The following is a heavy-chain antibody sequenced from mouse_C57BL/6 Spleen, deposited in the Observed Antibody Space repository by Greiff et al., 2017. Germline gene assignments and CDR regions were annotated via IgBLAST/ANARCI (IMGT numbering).Heavy chain of an antibody. D-gene: IGHD1-1*01. CDR2: IDPSDSET. Sequence: QVQLQQPGAELVRPGSSVKLSCKASGYTFTSYWLHWVKQRPIQGLEWIGNIDPSDSETHYNQKFKDKATVTVDKSSSTAYMQLSSLTSEDSAVYYCARSYYGTPAWFAYWGQGTRVTVSA. CDR1: GYTFTSYW. V-gene: IGHV1-52*01. CDR3: ARSYYGTPAWFAY. J-gene: IGHJ3*01.